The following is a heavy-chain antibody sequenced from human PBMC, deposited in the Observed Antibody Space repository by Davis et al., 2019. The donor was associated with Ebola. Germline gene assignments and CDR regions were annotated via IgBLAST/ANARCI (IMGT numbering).Heavy chain of an antibody. Sequence: PGGSLRLSCAASGFTFSDYYMSWVRQAPGKGLEWLSYLTSSGRTTDYVDSVKGRFTISRDNAKNSLYLQMNSLRTEDSAVYYCARALTAEYSPIDYWGQGTLVTVSS. CDR1: GFTFSDYY. V-gene: IGHV3-11*01. J-gene: IGHJ4*02. CDR3: ARALTAEYSPIDY. CDR2: LTSSGRTT. D-gene: IGHD2-15*01.